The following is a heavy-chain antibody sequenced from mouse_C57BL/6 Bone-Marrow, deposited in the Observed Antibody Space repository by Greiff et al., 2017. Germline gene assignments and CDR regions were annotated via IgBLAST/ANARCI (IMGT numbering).Heavy chain of an antibody. CDR2: IDPETGGT. CDR1: GYTFTDYE. Sequence: LQESGAELVRPGASVTLSCKASGYTFTDYEMHWVKQTPVHGLEWIGAIDPETGGTAYNQKFKGKAILTADKSSSTAYRELRSLTSEDSAVYYCTRNWDDYWGQGTTLTVSS. D-gene: IGHD4-1*01. J-gene: IGHJ2*01. CDR3: TRNWDDY. V-gene: IGHV1-15*01.